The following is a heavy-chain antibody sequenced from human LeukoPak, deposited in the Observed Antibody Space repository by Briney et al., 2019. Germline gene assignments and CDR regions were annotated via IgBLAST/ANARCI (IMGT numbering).Heavy chain of an antibody. D-gene: IGHD6-13*01. CDR1: GGSFSDYY. CDR2: IYTSGST. Sequence: SETLSLTCAVYGGSFSDYYWSWIRQPAGKGLEWIGRIYTSGSTNYNPSLKSRVTMSVDTSRNQFSLKLSSVTAADTAVCYCATSRGRIAAAGTDYWGQGTLVTVPS. V-gene: IGHV4-59*10. J-gene: IGHJ4*02. CDR3: ATSRGRIAAAGTDY.